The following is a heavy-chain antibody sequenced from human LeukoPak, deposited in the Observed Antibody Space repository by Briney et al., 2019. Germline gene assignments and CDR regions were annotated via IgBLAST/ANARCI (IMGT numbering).Heavy chain of an antibody. J-gene: IGHJ6*03. CDR3: ARDHICSSTSCYQGASYYYYMDV. V-gene: IGHV4-59*01. CDR1: GGSISSYY. Sequence: PSETLSLTCTVSGGSISSYYWSWIRQPPGKGLEWIGYIYYSGSTNYNPSLKSRVTISVDTSKNQFSLKLSSVTAADTAVYYCARDHICSSTSCYQGASYYYYMDVWGKGTTVTVSS. D-gene: IGHD2-2*01. CDR2: IYYSGST.